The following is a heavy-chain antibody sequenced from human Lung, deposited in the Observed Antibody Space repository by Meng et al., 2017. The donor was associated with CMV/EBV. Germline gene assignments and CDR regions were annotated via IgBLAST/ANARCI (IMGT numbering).Heavy chain of an antibody. Sequence: GESLKISCKGSGYSFTNYWIGWVRQMPGKGLEWMGIIYPGDSDTRYSPSFQGQVTISADKSINIAYLQWSSLKASDTAMYYCARQGGYAEGGSDYWGQGTLVTVSS. D-gene: IGHD5-12*01. CDR3: ARQGGYAEGGSDY. V-gene: IGHV5-51*01. CDR1: GYSFTNYW. J-gene: IGHJ4*02. CDR2: IYPGDSDT.